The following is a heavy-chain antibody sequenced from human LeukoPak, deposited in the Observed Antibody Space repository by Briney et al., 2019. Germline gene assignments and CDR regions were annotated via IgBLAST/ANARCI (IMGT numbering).Heavy chain of an antibody. Sequence: TGGSLRLSCAASGFTFSSYEMNWVRQAPGKGLEWVSYISSSGSTIYYADSVKGRFTISRDNAKNSLYLQMNSLRAEDTAVYYCAREADTGYNFDYWGQGTLVTVSS. CDR2: ISSSGSTI. CDR3: AREADTGYNFDY. J-gene: IGHJ4*02. D-gene: IGHD5-12*01. V-gene: IGHV3-48*03. CDR1: GFTFSSYE.